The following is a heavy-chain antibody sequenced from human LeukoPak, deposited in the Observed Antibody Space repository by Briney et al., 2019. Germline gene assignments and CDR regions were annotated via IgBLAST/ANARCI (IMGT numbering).Heavy chain of an antibody. V-gene: IGHV1-8*03. CDR3: ARTGANAFDI. CDR2: MNPNRGNT. J-gene: IGHJ3*02. Sequence: ASVKVSCKASGYTFTSYDINWVRQATGQGLEWMGWMNPNRGNTGYAQKFQGRVTITRNTSISTAYMELSSLRSEDTAVYYCARTGANAFDIWGQGTMVTVSS. D-gene: IGHD6-25*01. CDR1: GYTFTSYD.